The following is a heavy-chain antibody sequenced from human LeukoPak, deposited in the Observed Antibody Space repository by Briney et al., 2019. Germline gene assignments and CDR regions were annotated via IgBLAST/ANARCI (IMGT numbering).Heavy chain of an antibody. CDR2: IYYSGTT. J-gene: IGHJ4*02. Sequence: SETLSLTCTVSGGSIGSFYWSWVRQSPGKGLEWIGYIYYSGTTNYSPSLKRRVTMSVDTSKNQFSLKLSSVTAADTAVYYCAIHSSGYSNDYWGQGTLVTVSS. CDR1: GGSIGSFY. D-gene: IGHD3-22*01. CDR3: AIHSSGYSNDY. V-gene: IGHV4-59*12.